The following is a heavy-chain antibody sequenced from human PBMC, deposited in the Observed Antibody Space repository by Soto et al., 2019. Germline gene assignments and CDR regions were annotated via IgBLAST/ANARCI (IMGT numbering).Heavy chain of an antibody. D-gene: IGHD3-10*01. V-gene: IGHV1-46*03. J-gene: IGHJ4*02. CDR3: SRVDPGETSPFDH. CDR2: INPFDGSR. Sequence: ASVKDSCKASGYTFTSYDISWARQATGQGLEWMGWINPFDGSRMFAQSFQGRVTMTRDTSTSTVYMEVSSLRSEDTAVYYCSRVDPGETSPFDHWGQGTLVTVSS. CDR1: GYTFTSYD.